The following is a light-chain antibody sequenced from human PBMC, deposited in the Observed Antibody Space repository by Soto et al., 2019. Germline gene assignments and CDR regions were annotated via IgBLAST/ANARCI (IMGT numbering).Light chain of an antibody. CDR2: GAS. Sequence: EIVMTQSPATLSVSPGEGATLSCRASRSVNSNLAWYQQKPGQAPRLLISGASTRATGIPARFSGSGSGTEFTLTISSLQSEDFAVYYCQKYNNWPRTFGQGTKVEIK. CDR3: QKYNNWPRT. CDR1: RSVNSN. J-gene: IGKJ1*01. V-gene: IGKV3-15*01.